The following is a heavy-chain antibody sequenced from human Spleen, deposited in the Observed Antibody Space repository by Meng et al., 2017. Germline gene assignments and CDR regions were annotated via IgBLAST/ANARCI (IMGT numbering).Heavy chain of an antibody. J-gene: IGHJ4*02. CDR1: GGSISNYY. V-gene: IGHV4-59*12. Sequence: GSLRLSCTVSGGSISNYYWSWIRQSPGKGLEYIGHIYYRGSTNYNPALKSRVTITVDKSKNQFSLKLSSVTAADTAVYYCAAGLVIDYWGQGTLVTVSS. D-gene: IGHD3-10*01. CDR2: IYYRGST. CDR3: AAGLVIDY.